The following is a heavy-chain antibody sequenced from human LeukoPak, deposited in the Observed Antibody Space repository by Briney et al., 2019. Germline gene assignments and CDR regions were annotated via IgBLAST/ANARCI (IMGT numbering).Heavy chain of an antibody. CDR2: ISSSSSTI. J-gene: IGHJ4*02. CDR3: AIHRGYCSGGSCTRFDY. V-gene: IGHV3-48*04. CDR1: GFTFSSYS. Sequence: GGSLRLSCAASGFTFSSYSMNWVRQAPGKGLEWVSYISSSSSTIYYADSVKGRFTISRDNAKNSLYLQMNSLRAEDTAVYYCAIHRGYCSGGSCTRFDYWGQGTLVTVSS. D-gene: IGHD2-15*01.